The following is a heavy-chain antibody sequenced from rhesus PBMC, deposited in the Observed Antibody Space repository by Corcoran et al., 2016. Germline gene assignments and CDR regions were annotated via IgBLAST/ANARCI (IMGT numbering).Heavy chain of an antibody. CDR1: GGSISDTYY. V-gene: IGHV4-106*01. CDR3: ARALWWSEFYGLDS. D-gene: IGHD3-22*01. Sequence: QVQLQESGPGLVKPSETLSLTCPVSGGSISDTYYWSCTRPPPRTGLESSGYIYWSGGSTNYNPSLKSRVTISTDTSKNQFSLKLSSVTAADTAVYYCARALWWSEFYGLDSWGQGVVVTVSS. CDR2: IYWSGGST. J-gene: IGHJ6*01.